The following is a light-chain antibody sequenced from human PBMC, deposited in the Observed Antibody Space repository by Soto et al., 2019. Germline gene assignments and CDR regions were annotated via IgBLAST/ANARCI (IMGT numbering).Light chain of an antibody. Sequence: DIVMTQSPDSLAVSLGERATINCKSSQSVLYSSNNKNYLAWYQQRPGQPPKLLIYWASTRESVVPDRFSGSGSGTDFPLTITRRQAEDVAVYYCQQYESTPPTFGQGTKLEIK. CDR1: QSVLYSSNNKNY. CDR3: QQYESTPPT. J-gene: IGKJ2*01. CDR2: WAS. V-gene: IGKV4-1*01.